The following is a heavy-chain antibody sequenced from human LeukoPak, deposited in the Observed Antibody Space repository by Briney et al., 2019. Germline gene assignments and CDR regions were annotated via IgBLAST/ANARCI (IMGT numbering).Heavy chain of an antibody. Sequence: PGRSLRLSCAASGFTFSSYSMNWVRQAPGKGLEWVSSISSSSSYIYYADSVKGRFTISRDNAKNSLYLQMNSLRAEDTAVYYCARARSSWRAYDYWGQGTLVTVSS. D-gene: IGHD6-13*01. CDR1: GFTFSSYS. CDR3: ARARSSWRAYDY. J-gene: IGHJ4*02. CDR2: ISSSSSYI. V-gene: IGHV3-21*01.